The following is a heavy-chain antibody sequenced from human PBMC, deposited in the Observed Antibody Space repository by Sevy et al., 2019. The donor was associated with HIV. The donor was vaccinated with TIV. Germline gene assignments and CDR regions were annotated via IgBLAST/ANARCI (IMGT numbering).Heavy chain of an antibody. CDR1: GYTLTELS. V-gene: IGHV1-24*01. D-gene: IGHD1-26*01. CDR3: AALGVVGATTGLDY. Sequence: ASVKVSCKVSGYTLTELSMHWVRQAPGKGLEWMGGFDPEDGETIYAQKFQGRVTMTEETSTDTAYMVQSSLRSEDTAVYYCAALGVVGATTGLDYWGQGTLVTVSS. CDR2: FDPEDGET. J-gene: IGHJ4*02.